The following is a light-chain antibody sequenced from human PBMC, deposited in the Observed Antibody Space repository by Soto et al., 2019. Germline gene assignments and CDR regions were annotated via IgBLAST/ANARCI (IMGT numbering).Light chain of an antibody. CDR2: DAS. CDR1: QGISSA. CDR3: QQVNNYTFT. J-gene: IGKJ4*01. V-gene: IGKV1D-13*01. Sequence: IRLTQSPFSLSVALGKRGTSSCRASQGISSALAWFQQKPGKAPKLLIYDASSLESGVPSRFSGSGSGTDFTLTISSLQPEDFTTYCCQQVNNYTFTFGGGTKVEI.